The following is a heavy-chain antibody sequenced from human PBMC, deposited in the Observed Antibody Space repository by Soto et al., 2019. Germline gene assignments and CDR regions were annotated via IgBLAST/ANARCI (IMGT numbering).Heavy chain of an antibody. CDR1: GFSFVDYA. CDR2: ISGSGGAT. V-gene: IGHV3-23*01. CDR3: AKDQYSDGYGEDSFDY. J-gene: IGHJ4*02. Sequence: EVQLLESGGGLVQPGGSLRLSCVASGFSFVDYAMTWVRQAPGKGLEWVSAISGSGGATYYADAVRGRFTISRDHSKNTLFLQMDSLRVEDTAIYYCAKDQYSDGYGEDSFDYWGQGTLVTVSP. D-gene: IGHD5-12*01.